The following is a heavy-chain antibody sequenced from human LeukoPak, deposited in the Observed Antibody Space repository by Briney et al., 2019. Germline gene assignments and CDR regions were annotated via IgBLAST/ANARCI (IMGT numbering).Heavy chain of an antibody. J-gene: IGHJ4*02. V-gene: IGHV3-48*01. CDR2: ISSSSSTI. D-gene: IGHD1-26*01. CDR1: GFTFSSYS. CDR3: AGAGALGWNYAGY. Sequence: GGSLRLSCAASGFTFSSYSMNWVRQAPGKGLEWVSYISSSSSTIYYADSVKGRSTISRDNAKNSLYLQMNSLRAEDTAVYYCAGAGALGWNYAGYWGQGTLVTVSS.